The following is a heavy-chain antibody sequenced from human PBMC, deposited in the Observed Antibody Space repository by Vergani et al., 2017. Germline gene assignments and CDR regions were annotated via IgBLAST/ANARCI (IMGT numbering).Heavy chain of an antibody. CDR3: ARVPYCYYYMDV. CDR1: GGSISSGSYY. V-gene: IGHV4-61*02. J-gene: IGHJ6*03. Sequence: QVQLQESGPGLVKPSQPLSLTCTVSGGSISSGSYYWSWTRQPAGKGLEWIGRIYTSGSTNYNPSLKSRCTISVETSKNQFSLKLSSVTAADTAVYYCARVPYCYYYMDVWGKGTTVTVSS. CDR2: IYTSGST.